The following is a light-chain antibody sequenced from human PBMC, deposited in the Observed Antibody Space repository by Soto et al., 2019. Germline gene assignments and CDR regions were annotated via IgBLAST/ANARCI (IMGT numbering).Light chain of an antibody. CDR2: SND. V-gene: IGLV1-47*01. CDR1: SSNIGTNY. CDR3: AAWDDSLSGPL. Sequence: QSVLTQSPSASGTPGQRVTISCSGTSSNIGTNYVYWYQQLPGTAPKVLIYSNDKRPSGVPDRFSCSKSGTSASLAISGLRSEDEADYYCAAWDDSLSGPLFGGGTKVTVL. J-gene: IGLJ2*01.